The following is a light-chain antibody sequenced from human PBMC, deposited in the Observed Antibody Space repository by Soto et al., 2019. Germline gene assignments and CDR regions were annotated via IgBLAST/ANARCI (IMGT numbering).Light chain of an antibody. CDR2: DAS. CDR3: QQYNSYSPT. CDR1: QSISSW. Sequence: DIQMTQSPSILSAIVGDRVTITCRASQSISSWLAWYQQKPGKAPKLLIYDASNLESGVPSRSSGSGSGTEFTLTISSLQPDDFATYYCQQYNSYSPTFGQGTKVDIK. J-gene: IGKJ1*01. V-gene: IGKV1-5*01.